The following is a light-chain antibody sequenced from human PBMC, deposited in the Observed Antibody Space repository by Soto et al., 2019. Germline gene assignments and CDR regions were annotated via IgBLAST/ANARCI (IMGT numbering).Light chain of an antibody. Sequence: EIWLTQSPGTLSVSPGERATLSCGASQSVSSYLAWYQKKPGQAPRLLIYDASTRATGIPARLSGSGYGTDLTITISSMQSEDFAVYYCQQYNNWPRTFGQGTKVDI. CDR1: QSVSSY. J-gene: IGKJ1*01. V-gene: IGKV3D-15*01. CDR2: DAS. CDR3: QQYNNWPRT.